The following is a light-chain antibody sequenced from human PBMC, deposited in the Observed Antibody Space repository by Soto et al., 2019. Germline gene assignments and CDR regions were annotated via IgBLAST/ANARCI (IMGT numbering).Light chain of an antibody. V-gene: IGKV1-39*01. CDR1: QSIGSF. CDR2: AAS. J-gene: IGKJ1*01. CDR3: QQSYSTLRWT. Sequence: DIQMTQSPSSLSASVGDRVTITCRASQSIGSFLNWYQQKPGKAPKVLISAASRLQSGVPSRFTGSGSRAEFTLTISSLQLEDFATYYCQQSYSTLRWTFGQGTKVEIK.